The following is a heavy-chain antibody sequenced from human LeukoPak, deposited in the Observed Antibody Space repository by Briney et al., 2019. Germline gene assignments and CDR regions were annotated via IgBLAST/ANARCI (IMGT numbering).Heavy chain of an antibody. Sequence: SQTLSLTCALSGDSVSTNSAAWNWIRQSPSRGLECLGRTFYRSKWYNKYAVSVKSPITINTNTCKNQFYMQMNSVTPEVSALHYCARACKINRLEGVYYYYMDVWGKGTTVTVSS. CDR3: ARACKINRLEGVYYYYMDV. CDR1: GDSVSTNSAA. J-gene: IGHJ6*03. V-gene: IGHV6-1*01. CDR2: TFYRSKWYN. D-gene: IGHD1-14*01.